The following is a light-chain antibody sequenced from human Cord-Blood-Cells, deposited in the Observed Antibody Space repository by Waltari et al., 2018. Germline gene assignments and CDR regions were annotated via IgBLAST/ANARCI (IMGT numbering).Light chain of an antibody. CDR3: QQYNSYSFT. Sequence: DIQMTQSPSTLSASVGDIVTITCRASQSISSWLAWYQQKPGKAPKLLIYKASSLESGVPSRFSGSGSGTEFTLTISSLQPDDFATYYCQQYNSYSFTFGPGTKVDIK. CDR2: KAS. CDR1: QSISSW. V-gene: IGKV1-5*03. J-gene: IGKJ3*01.